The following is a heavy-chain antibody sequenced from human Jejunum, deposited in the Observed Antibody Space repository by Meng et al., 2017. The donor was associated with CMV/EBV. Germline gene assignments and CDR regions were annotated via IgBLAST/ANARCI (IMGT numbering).Heavy chain of an antibody. V-gene: IGHV3-21*04. CDR2: ISSSGRSDI. J-gene: IGHJ4*02. CDR3: AKDGYDFWSSYYGEVGPRYFDN. Sequence: NWVRQAPGKGLEWVASISSSGRSDIPYADSVKSRFTISRDNAKNSLNLQMNSLRAEDTAIYYCAKDGYDFWSSYYGEVGPRYFDNWGQGTLVTVSS. D-gene: IGHD3-3*01.